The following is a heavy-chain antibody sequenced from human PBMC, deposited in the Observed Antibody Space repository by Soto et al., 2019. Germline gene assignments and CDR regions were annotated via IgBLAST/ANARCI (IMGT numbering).Heavy chain of an antibody. CDR2: ISSSGSTI. V-gene: IGHV3-48*03. J-gene: IGHJ5*02. CDR1: GFTFSSYE. CDR3: ARVTPSIAAAGTGWFDP. D-gene: IGHD6-13*01. Sequence: GGSLRLSCAASGFTFSSYEMNWVRQAPGKGLEWVSYISSSGSTIYYADSVKGRFTISRNNAKNSLYLQMNSLRAEDTAVYYCARVTPSIAAAGTGWFDPWGQGTLVTVSS.